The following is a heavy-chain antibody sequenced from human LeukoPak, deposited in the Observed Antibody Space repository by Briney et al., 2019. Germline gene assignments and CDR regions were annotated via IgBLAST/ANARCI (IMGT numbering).Heavy chain of an antibody. CDR1: GGSISSYY. CDR2: IFSSGST. Sequence: SETLSLTCTVSGGSISSYYWSWIRQPPGKGLEWIGYIFSSGSTNYNPSLKSRVTISEDTSVNQFSLKLSSVTAADTAVYYCARHYYDRSDSYSFDYWGQGTLVTVSS. CDR3: ARHYYDRSDSYSFDY. D-gene: IGHD3-22*01. V-gene: IGHV4-59*08. J-gene: IGHJ4*02.